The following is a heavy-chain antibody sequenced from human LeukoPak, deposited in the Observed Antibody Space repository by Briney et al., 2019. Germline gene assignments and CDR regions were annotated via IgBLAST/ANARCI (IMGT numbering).Heavy chain of an antibody. CDR2: ISWDGGST. V-gene: IGHV3-43D*03. J-gene: IGHJ6*03. CDR1: GFTFDDYA. D-gene: IGHD3-22*01. Sequence: GGSLRLSCAASGFTFDDYAMHWVRQAPGKGLEWVSLISWDGGSTYYADSVKGRFTISRDNSKNSLYLQMNSLRAEDTALYYCAKDPGSSGRYYYYMDVWGKGTAVTVSS. CDR3: AKDPGSSGRYYYYMDV.